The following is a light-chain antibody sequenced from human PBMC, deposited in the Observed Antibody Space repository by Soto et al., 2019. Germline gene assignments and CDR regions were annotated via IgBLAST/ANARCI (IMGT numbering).Light chain of an antibody. CDR3: QQYVTSSPRT. J-gene: IGKJ1*01. V-gene: IGKV3-20*01. CDR2: GIS. Sequence: EIVLTQSPGTLSLSPGERATLSCRAIHTISSSYLAGYQQKPGQAPRLLMYGISRRATGIPDRFSGSGSGTDFTLTITRLEPEDFAVYYCQQYVTSSPRTFGQGTKVDIK. CDR1: HTISSSY.